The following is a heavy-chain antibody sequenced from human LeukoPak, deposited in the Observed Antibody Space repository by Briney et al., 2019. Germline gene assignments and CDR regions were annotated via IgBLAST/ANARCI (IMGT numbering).Heavy chain of an antibody. Sequence: GRSLRLSCAASGFTFDDYAMHWVRQAPGKGLEWVSGISWNSGSIGYADSVKGRFTISRDDAKNSLYLQMNSLRAEDTALYYCEKDATWRPRYFDYWGQETLVTVSS. J-gene: IGHJ4*02. CDR2: ISWNSGSI. CDR1: GFTFDDYA. D-gene: IGHD3-16*02. V-gene: IGHV3-9*01. CDR3: EKDATWRPRYFDY.